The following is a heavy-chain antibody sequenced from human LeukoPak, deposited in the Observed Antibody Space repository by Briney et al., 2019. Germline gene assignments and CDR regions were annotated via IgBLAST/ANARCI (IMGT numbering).Heavy chain of an antibody. Sequence: GGSLRLSCAAPGFTFSSHNMNWVRQAPGKGLEWVGLIYSTINGGTTDYAAPVKGRFTISRDDSKNTVYLQMNSLITEDTAVYYCITGRFMQAGAFDYWGQGTLVAVSS. D-gene: IGHD3-16*01. J-gene: IGHJ4*02. CDR1: GFTFSSHN. CDR2: IYSTINGGTT. CDR3: ITGRFMQAGAFDY. V-gene: IGHV3-15*01.